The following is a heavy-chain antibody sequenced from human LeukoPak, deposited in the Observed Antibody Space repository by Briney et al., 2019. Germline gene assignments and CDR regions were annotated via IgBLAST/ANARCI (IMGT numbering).Heavy chain of an antibody. CDR3: AKGQSDFGTGFDF. CDR2: VSGSGGRS. Sequence: GGSLRLSCAASGFTFSRFAMSWVRQAPGRGLECVSVVSGSGGRSYHGDSVRGRFTISRDNSKNTLYLHMNNLRADDTAEYFCAKGQSDFGTGFDFWGHGTLVTVSS. D-gene: IGHD4-17*01. V-gene: IGHV3-23*01. J-gene: IGHJ4*01. CDR1: GFTFSRFA.